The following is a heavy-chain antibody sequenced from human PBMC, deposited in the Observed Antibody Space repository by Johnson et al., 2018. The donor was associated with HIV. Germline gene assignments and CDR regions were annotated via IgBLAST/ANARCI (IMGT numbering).Heavy chain of an antibody. CDR3: ARGRVSRFAFDV. CDR2: IKGDGSER. V-gene: IGHV3-7*01. CDR1: GFTFRSSW. J-gene: IGHJ3*01. Sequence: EVQLVESGGGLVQRGGSLRLSCAASGFTFRSSWMTWVRQAPGKGLQWVANIKGDGSERDYVGSVKGRFTIARDSAKNLLFLQMNSLRVEDTAVYYCARGRVSRFAFDVWGQGTTVTVSS.